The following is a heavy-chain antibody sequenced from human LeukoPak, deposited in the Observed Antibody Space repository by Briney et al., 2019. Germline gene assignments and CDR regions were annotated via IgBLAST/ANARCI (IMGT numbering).Heavy chain of an antibody. Sequence: PGGSLRLSCAASGFTFSSYGMHWVRQAPGKGLEWVAFIRYDGSNKYYADSVKGRFTISRDNSKNTLYLQMNSLRAEDTAVYYCAKDLFPLGCSGGSCYPSSYWGQGTLVTVSS. V-gene: IGHV3-30*02. J-gene: IGHJ4*02. CDR2: IRYDGSNK. CDR3: AKDLFPLGCSGGSCYPSSY. CDR1: GFTFSSYG. D-gene: IGHD2-15*01.